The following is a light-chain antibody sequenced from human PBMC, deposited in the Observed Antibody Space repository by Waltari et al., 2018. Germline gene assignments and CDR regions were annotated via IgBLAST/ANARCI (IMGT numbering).Light chain of an antibody. CDR1: SRDVGGSTY. CDR2: HVT. CDR3: CSFGGTHTYV. Sequence: QSALTQPRSVSGSPGQSVTISCPGPSRDVGGSTYLSWYQQHPGKTPKLIIYHVTSRPSGVPDRFSGSKSGNTASLTISGLQVEDEADYYCCSFGGTHTYVFGTGTTVTVL. V-gene: IGLV2-11*01. J-gene: IGLJ1*01.